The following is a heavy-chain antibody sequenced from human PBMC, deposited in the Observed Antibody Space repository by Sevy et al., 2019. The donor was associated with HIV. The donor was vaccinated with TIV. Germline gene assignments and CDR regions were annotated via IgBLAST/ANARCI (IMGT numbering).Heavy chain of an antibody. V-gene: IGHV3-30*03. J-gene: IGHJ3*02. D-gene: IGHD5-12*01. CDR3: VTWSMGGARWLQLGAFDI. CDR1: GFTFSSYG. CDR2: ISYDGSNK. Sequence: GGSLRLSCAASGFTFSSYGMHWVRQAPGKGLEWVAVISYDGSNKYYGDSVKGRFTISRDNSKNTLSLQMNSLRAEDTAVYYWVTWSMGGARWLQLGAFDIWGQGTMVTVSS.